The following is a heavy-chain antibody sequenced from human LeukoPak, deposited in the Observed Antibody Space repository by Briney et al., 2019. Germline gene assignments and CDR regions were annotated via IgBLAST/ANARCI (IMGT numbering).Heavy chain of an antibody. V-gene: IGHV4-59*01. Sequence: SETLSFPGTASGASISSYYWSWIRQPPGKGLEWIGNIYYSGSTNYNPSLKSRVTISVDTSKNQFSLKLSSVTAADTAVYYCARDRLQLQSWGQGTLVTVSS. CDR3: ARDRLQLQS. J-gene: IGHJ5*02. CDR2: IYYSGST. CDR1: GASISSYY. D-gene: IGHD5-24*01.